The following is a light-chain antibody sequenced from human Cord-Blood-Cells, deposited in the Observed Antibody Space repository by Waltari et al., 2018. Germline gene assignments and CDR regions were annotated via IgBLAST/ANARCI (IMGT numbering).Light chain of an antibody. CDR1: TSDVGGYNY. CDR2: EVS. Sequence: QSALTQPASVSGSPGQSITLSCTGTTSDVGGYNYVSWYQQHPGKAPQLMIYEVSNRPSGVSNRFSGSKSGNTASLTISGLQAEDEADYYCSSYTSSSTLVFGTGTKVTVL. J-gene: IGLJ1*01. V-gene: IGLV2-14*01. CDR3: SSYTSSSTLV.